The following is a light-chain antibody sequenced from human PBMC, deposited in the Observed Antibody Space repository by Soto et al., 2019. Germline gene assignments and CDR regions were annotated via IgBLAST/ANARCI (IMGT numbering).Light chain of an antibody. Sequence: EIVMTQSPATLSVSPGERATLSCRASRSVSSNLAWYQQKPGQAPRLLIYGASSRATGVPARFIGSGSGTEFTLTISSLQSVDFAVYSCQQYHDWPPSITFGQGTRLEIK. J-gene: IGKJ5*01. CDR1: RSVSSN. CDR3: QQYHDWPPSIT. V-gene: IGKV3-15*01. CDR2: GAS.